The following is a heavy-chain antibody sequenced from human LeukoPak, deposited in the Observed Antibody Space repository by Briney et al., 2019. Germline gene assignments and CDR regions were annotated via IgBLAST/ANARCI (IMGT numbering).Heavy chain of an antibody. D-gene: IGHD5-24*01. V-gene: IGHV4-59*01. Sequence: PSETLSLTCTVSGGSISYYYWGWIRQPPGKGLEWIGYIYYSGSTNYNTSLKSRVTISVATSKNQCCLKLSSVTAADTAVYYCASAGYIYYYYGMDVWGQGTTVTVSS. CDR2: IYYSGST. CDR1: GGSISYYY. J-gene: IGHJ6*02. CDR3: ASAGYIYYYYGMDV.